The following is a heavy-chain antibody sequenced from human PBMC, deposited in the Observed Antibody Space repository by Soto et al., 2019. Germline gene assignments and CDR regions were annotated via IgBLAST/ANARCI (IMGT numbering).Heavy chain of an antibody. CDR2: IYYTGKT. J-gene: IGHJ5*02. V-gene: IGHV4-59*03. CDR3: ALIILTGYYGLEP. CDR1: GDSLTSYY. Sequence: QVQLQESGPGLVKPSETLSLTCSVSGDSLTSYYWTWVRQPPGKGLECIVDIYYTGKTNYNPSLKSRVTISMDLSKTQFSLELRSLTDADTAVYYCALIILTGYYGLEPWGQGTLVIVSA. D-gene: IGHD3-9*01.